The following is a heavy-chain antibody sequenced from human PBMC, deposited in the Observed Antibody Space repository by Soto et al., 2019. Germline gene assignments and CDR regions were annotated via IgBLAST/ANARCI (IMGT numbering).Heavy chain of an antibody. CDR3: ARRPREGRLQPTAFDI. CDR2: IYYSGST. D-gene: IGHD6-25*01. Sequence: SETLSLTCTVSGGSISSYYWSWIRQPPGKGLEWIGYIYYSGSTNYNPSLKSRVTISVDTSKNQFSRKLSSVTAADTAVYYCARRPREGRLQPTAFDIWGQGTMVTVSS. J-gene: IGHJ3*02. CDR1: GGSISSYY. V-gene: IGHV4-59*01.